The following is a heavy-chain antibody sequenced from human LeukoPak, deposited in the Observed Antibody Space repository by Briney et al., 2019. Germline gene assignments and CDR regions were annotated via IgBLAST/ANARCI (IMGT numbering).Heavy chain of an antibody. J-gene: IGHJ4*02. D-gene: IGHD6-13*01. CDR3: ARTYSSSDEFDY. CDR2: IIPIFGTA. CDR1: GGTFSSYA. V-gene: IGHV1-69*05. Sequence: SVKVSCKASGGTFSSYAISWVRQAPGQGLEWMGGIIPIFGTANYAQKFQGRVAMTRDTSTSRVYMEVSSLRSEDTAVYYCARTYSSSDEFDYWGQGTLVPSPQ.